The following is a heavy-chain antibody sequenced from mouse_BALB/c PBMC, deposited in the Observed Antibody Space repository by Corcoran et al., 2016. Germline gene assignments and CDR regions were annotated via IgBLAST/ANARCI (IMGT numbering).Heavy chain of an antibody. J-gene: IGHJ3*01. CDR2: INTYTGEP. Sequence: QIQLVQSGLELKKPGETVKISCKASGYTFTNYGMNWVKQAPGKGLKWMGWINTYTGEPTYADDFKGRFAFSLETSASTAYLQINNLKNEDTATYFCARSDGSSWFAYWGQGTLVTVSA. CDR3: ARSDGSSWFAY. CDR1: GYTFTNYG. D-gene: IGHD1-1*01. V-gene: IGHV9-3-1*01.